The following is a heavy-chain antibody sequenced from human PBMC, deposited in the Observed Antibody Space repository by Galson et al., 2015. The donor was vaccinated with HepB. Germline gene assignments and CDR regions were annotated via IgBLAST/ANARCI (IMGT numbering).Heavy chain of an antibody. J-gene: IGHJ1*01. CDR2: IVVGSGNT. V-gene: IGHV1-58*01. CDR1: GFTFTSSA. Sequence: SVKVSCKASGFTFTSSAVQWVRQARGQRLEWIGWIVVGSGNTNYAQKFQERVTITRDMSTSTAYMELSSLRSEDTAVYYCAADEGSGSYTAEYFQHWGQGTLVTVSS. D-gene: IGHD1-26*01. CDR3: AADEGSGSYTAEYFQH.